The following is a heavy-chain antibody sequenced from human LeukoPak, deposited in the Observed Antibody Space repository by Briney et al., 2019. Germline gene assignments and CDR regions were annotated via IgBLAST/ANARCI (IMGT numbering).Heavy chain of an antibody. CDR2: IYYSGST. Sequence: PSETLSLTCTVSGGSISSYYWSWIRQPPGKGLEWIGYIYYSGSTNYNPSLKSRVTISVDTSKNQFSLKLSSVTAADTAVYYCARGGGWLQGPFDYWGQGTLVTVSS. CDR3: ARGGGWLQGPFDY. D-gene: IGHD5-12*01. J-gene: IGHJ4*02. CDR1: GGSISSYY. V-gene: IGHV4-59*01.